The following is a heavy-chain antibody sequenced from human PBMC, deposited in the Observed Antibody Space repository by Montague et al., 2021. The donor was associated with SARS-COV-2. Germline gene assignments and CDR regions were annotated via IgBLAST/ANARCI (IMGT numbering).Heavy chain of an antibody. CDR3: ARGRTVTTFYCYYYGMDV. J-gene: IGHJ6*02. D-gene: IGHD4-17*01. Sequence: SETLSLTCAVYGGSFSGYYWSWIRQPPGKGLEWIGEINHSGSTNYNPSXXSRVTISVDTSKNQFSLKLSSVTAADTAVYYCARGRTVTTFYCYYYGMDVWGQGTTVAVSS. V-gene: IGHV4-34*01. CDR1: GGSFSGYY. CDR2: INHSGST.